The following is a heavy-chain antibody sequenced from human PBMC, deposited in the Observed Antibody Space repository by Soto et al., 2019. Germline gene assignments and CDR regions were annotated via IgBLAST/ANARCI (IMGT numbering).Heavy chain of an antibody. V-gene: IGHV4-59*08. J-gene: IGHJ5*02. CDR3: ARRSLIAAAGTRGWFDP. CDR1: GGSFSGYY. Sequence: PSETLSLTCAVYGGSFSGYYWSWIRQPPGKGLEWIGYIYYSGSTNYNPSLKSRVTISVDTSKNQFSLKLSSVTAADTAVYYCARRSLIAAAGTRGWFDPWGQGTLVTVSS. D-gene: IGHD6-13*01. CDR2: IYYSGST.